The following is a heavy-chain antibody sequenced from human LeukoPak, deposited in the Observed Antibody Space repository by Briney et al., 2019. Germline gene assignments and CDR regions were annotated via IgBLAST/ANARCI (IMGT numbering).Heavy chain of an antibody. V-gene: IGHV4-61*02. D-gene: IGHD3-9*01. J-gene: IGHJ5*02. CDR2: IYTSGST. CDR1: GGSISSGSYY. CDR3: ARTNYDILTGYYTNWFDP. Sequence: PSETLSLTCTVSGGSISSGSYYWSWIRQPAGKGLEWIGRIYTSGSTNYNPSLKSRVTISVDTSKNQFSLKLSSVTAADTAVYYCARTNYDILTGYYTNWFDPWGRGTLVTVSS.